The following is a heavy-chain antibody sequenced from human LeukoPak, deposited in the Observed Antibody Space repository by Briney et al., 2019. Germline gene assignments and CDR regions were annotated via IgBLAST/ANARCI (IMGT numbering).Heavy chain of an antibody. CDR3: ARGQGVAVAGTGINYYYYYGMDV. J-gene: IGHJ6*02. CDR1: GYTFTSYD. V-gene: IGHV1-8*01. D-gene: IGHD6-19*01. Sequence: GSVNVSCKASGYTFTSYDINWVRQATGQGLEWMGGMNPNSGNTVYAQKLQGRVTMTRNTSISTAYMVLSSLRSEDTAVYYWARGQGVAVAGTGINYYYYYGMDVWGQGTTVTVSS. CDR2: MNPNSGNT.